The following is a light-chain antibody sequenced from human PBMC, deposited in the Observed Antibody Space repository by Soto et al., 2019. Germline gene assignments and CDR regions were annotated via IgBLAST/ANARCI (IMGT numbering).Light chain of an antibody. V-gene: IGKV3-11*01. CDR2: DAS. J-gene: IGKJ5*01. CDR3: QQRRDSIT. Sequence: EIVLTQSPVTLSLSPGERATLSCRASQSVGSYLAWLQQKPGQPPRLLIYDASKRATGIPGRLSGSGSGTDFILTISSLEPEDFAVYYCQQRRDSITFGQGTRLEIK. CDR1: QSVGSY.